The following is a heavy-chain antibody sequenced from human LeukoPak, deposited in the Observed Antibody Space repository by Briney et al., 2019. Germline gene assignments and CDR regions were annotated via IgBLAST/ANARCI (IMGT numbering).Heavy chain of an antibody. J-gene: IGHJ4*02. CDR1: GGSFSGYY. CDR2: INHSGST. Sequence: PSETLSLTCAVYGGSFSGYYWSWIRQPPGKGLEWIGEINHSGSTNYNPSLKSRVTISEDTSKNQFSLKLSSVTAADTAVYYCARRNWGSVYSFDYWGQGTLVTVSS. D-gene: IGHD7-27*01. V-gene: IGHV4-34*01. CDR3: ARRNWGSVYSFDY.